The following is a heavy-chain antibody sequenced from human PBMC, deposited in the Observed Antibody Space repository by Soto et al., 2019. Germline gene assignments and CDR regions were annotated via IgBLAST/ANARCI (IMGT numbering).Heavy chain of an antibody. V-gene: IGHV4-31*03. D-gene: IGHD1-1*01. CDR1: GGSISSFCFY. CDR2: IYYSGST. Sequence: SETLSLTCTVSGGSISSFCFYWSWIRQHPGKGLEWIGYIYYSGSTYYNPSLKSRVTISVDTSKNQFSLKLSSVTAADTAVYYCARGGTAYFDYWGQGTLVTVSS. J-gene: IGHJ4*02. CDR3: ARGGTAYFDY.